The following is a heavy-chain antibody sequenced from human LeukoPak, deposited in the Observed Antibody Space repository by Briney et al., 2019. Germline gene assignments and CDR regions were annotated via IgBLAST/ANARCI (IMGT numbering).Heavy chain of an antibody. CDR3: ARVGDYLDY. Sequence: KTSETLSLTCTVSGYSISSGYYWSWIRQPPGKGLEWIGSIYHSGSTYYNPSLKSRVTISVDTSKNQFSLRLSSVTAADTAVYYCARVGDYLDYWGQGTLVTVSS. D-gene: IGHD3-10*01. V-gene: IGHV4-38-2*02. CDR1: GYSISSGYY. CDR2: IYHSGST. J-gene: IGHJ4*02.